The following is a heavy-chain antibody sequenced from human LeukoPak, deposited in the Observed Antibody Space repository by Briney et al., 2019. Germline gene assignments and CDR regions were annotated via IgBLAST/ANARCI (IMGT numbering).Heavy chain of an antibody. CDR3: ASGLYVGDDAFDI. V-gene: IGHV3-30*03. J-gene: IGHJ3*02. Sequence: GGSLRLSCAASGXTFSSYGVHWVRQAPGKGLEWVAVISYDGSNKYYADSVKGRFTISRDNSKNTLYLQMNSLRAEDTAVYYCASGLYVGDDAFDIWGQGTMVTVSS. CDR1: GXTFSSYG. CDR2: ISYDGSNK. D-gene: IGHD1-26*01.